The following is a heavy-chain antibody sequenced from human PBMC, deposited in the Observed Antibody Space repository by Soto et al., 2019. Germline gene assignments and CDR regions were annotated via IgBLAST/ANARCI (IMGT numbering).Heavy chain of an antibody. D-gene: IGHD2-2*01. CDR1: GYTFTSYG. CDR3: ARDLRGLVPVVIGTRRFDP. Sequence: QVQLVQSGAEVKSPGASVKLSCKTSGYTFTSYGISWVRQAPGQGLEWMGWISGYSRDTRYAQNLQDRVTMTTDTSTSTVYMELRSLRSDDTAVYYCARDLRGLVPVVIGTRRFDPWGQGTLVTVSS. CDR2: ISGYSRDT. J-gene: IGHJ5*02. V-gene: IGHV1-18*01.